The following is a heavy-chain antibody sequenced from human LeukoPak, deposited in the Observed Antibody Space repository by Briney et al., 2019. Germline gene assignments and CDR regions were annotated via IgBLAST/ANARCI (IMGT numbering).Heavy chain of an antibody. Sequence: ASVKVSCKSSGYTFTDYYMHWLRQAPGQGLEWMGWINPNSGDTNYAQKFQGRVTMTRDTSISTAYMDLSRLKSDDTAVYFCARDAISRGMIDYWGQGTPVTVSS. V-gene: IGHV1-2*02. J-gene: IGHJ4*02. CDR1: GYTFTDYY. CDR3: ARDAISRGMIDY. CDR2: INPNSGDT. D-gene: IGHD3-10*01.